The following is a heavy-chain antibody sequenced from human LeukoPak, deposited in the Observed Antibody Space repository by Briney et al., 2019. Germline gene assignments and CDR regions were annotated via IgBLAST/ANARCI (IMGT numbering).Heavy chain of an antibody. Sequence: PGGSLRLSCVASGFTFSSYAMDWVRQAPGKGLEWVSAISGSGGSTYYADSVKGRFTISRDNSKNTLYLQMNSLRAEDTAVYYCARAYIAVAGLDAFDIWGQGTMVTASS. CDR2: ISGSGGST. V-gene: IGHV3-23*01. D-gene: IGHD6-19*01. CDR1: GFTFSSYA. J-gene: IGHJ3*02. CDR3: ARAYIAVAGLDAFDI.